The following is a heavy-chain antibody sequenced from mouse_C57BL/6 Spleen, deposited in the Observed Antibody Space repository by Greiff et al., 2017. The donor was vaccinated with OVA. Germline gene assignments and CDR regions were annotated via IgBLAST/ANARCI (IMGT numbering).Heavy chain of an antibody. Sequence: VQLQQPGTELVKPGASVKLSCKASGYTFTSYWMHWVKQRPGQGLEWIGNINPSNGGTNYNEQFKSKATLTVDKSSSTAYMQLSSLTSEDSAVYYGARSSSGSSYAWFAYWGQGTLVTVSA. J-gene: IGHJ3*01. CDR3: ARSSSGSSYAWFAY. D-gene: IGHD1-1*01. V-gene: IGHV1-53*01. CDR2: INPSNGGT. CDR1: GYTFTSYW.